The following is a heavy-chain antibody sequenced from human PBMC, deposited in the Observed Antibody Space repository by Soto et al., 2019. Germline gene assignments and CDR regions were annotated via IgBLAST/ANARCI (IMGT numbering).Heavy chain of an antibody. Sequence: SVKVSCKASGGTFSSYAISWVRQAPGQGLEWMGGIIPIFGTANYAQKFQGRVTITADKSTSTAYMELSSLRSEDTAVYYCARVTVVPAAVNRFDPWGQGALVTVSS. CDR1: GGTFSSYA. CDR3: ARVTVVPAAVNRFDP. CDR2: IIPIFGTA. D-gene: IGHD2-2*01. J-gene: IGHJ5*02. V-gene: IGHV1-69*06.